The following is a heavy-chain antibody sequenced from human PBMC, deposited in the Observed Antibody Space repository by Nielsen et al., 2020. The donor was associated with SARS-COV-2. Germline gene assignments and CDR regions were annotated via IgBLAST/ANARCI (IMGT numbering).Heavy chain of an antibody. CDR1: GFTFSSTW. J-gene: IGHJ6*03. V-gene: IGHV3-74*01. D-gene: IGHD3-3*01. CDR2: INPSGSGT. CDR3: AGGADFWSGTQKYYMDV. Sequence: GGSLRLSCSASGFTFSSTWMDWVRQAPGQGLVWVSRINPSGSGTAYADSVKGRFAVSRDNAENTVVLQIHSLGVEDTAVYYCAGGADFWSGTQKYYMDVWGKGTTVTVSS.